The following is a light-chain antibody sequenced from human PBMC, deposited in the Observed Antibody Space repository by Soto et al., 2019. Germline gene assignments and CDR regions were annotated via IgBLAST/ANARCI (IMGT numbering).Light chain of an antibody. CDR2: EVS. CDR1: SSDVGGYNY. J-gene: IGLJ2*01. CDR3: GSYTTSNTVV. V-gene: IGLV2-14*01. Sequence: QSVLTQPASVSGSPGQSITISCTGTSSDVGGYNYVSWYQQHPGKAPKLIICEVSNRPSGVSYRFSGSKSGNTASLTISGLQAEDEADYYCGSYTTSNTVVFGGGTKLTVL.